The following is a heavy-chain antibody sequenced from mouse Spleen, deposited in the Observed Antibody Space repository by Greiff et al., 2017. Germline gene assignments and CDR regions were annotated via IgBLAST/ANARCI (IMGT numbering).Heavy chain of an antibody. V-gene: IGHV1-69*01. D-gene: IGHD2-14*01. CDR3: ARWGYDKGAFDY. CDR1: GYTFTSYW. J-gene: IGHJ2*01. Sequence: VQLQQPGAELVMPGASVKLSCKASGYTFTSYWMHWVKQRPGQGLEWIGEIDPSDSYTNYNQKFKGKATLTVDKSSSTAYMQLSSLTSEDSAVYYCARWGYDKGAFDYWGQGTTLTVSS. CDR2: IDPSDSYT.